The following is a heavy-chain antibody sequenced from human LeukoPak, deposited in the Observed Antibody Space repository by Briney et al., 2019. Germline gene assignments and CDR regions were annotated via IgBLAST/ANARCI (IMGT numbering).Heavy chain of an antibody. J-gene: IGHJ3*02. Sequence: SETLFLTCTVSGGSISSGSYYWSGIRQPAGKGLEGVGRIYTSGSTNYNPSLKIRVTISVDTSKSKFSLKLSSVTAADTAVYYCARDSYDAFDIWGQGTMVTVSS. CDR2: IYTSGST. CDR1: GGSISSGSYY. V-gene: IGHV4-61*02. CDR3: ARDSYDAFDI.